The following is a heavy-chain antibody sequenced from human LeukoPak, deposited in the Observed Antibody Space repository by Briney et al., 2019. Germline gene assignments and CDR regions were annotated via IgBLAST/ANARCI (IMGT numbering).Heavy chain of an antibody. V-gene: IGHV4-59*08. D-gene: IGHD5-24*01. CDR3: ERNIRCDTGYTDY. J-gene: IGHJ4*02. Sequence: PSETLSLTCTLFVGLSKIYHCICIRQSPGKGLEWIGYIYYTGSTNYNPSLKSRVTISVDTSKNQFSLDLRSVTAADAAEHSYERNIRCDTGYTDYWGQGTLVTVSS. CDR2: IYYTGST. CDR1: VGLSKIYH.